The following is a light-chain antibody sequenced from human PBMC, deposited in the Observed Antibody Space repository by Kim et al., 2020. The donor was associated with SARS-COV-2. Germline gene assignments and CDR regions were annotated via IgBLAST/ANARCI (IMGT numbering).Light chain of an antibody. CDR3: SSYTSSRTLI. CDR1: SSDVGRYNY. Sequence: GQSITFSCTVTSSDVGRYNYVAWYQQHPGKVPKFMIYDVTKRPSGVSNRFSGSKSGNTASLTISGLQAEDEADYYCSSYTSSRTLIFGGGTQLTVL. J-gene: IGLJ2*01. V-gene: IGLV2-14*03. CDR2: DVT.